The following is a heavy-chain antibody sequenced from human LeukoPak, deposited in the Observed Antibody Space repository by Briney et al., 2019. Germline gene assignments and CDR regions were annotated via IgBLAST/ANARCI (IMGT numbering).Heavy chain of an antibody. J-gene: IGHJ4*02. D-gene: IGHD6-6*01. CDR3: AKDLSYSSSFFDY. V-gene: IGHV3-23*01. Sequence: PGGSLRLSCAASGFTFSSYAMTWVRQAPGKGLEWVSSISGSGGSTYYADSVKGRFTISRDNSKNTLFLQMNSLRAEDTAVYYCAKDLSYSSSFFDYWGQGTLVTVSS. CDR1: GFTFSSYA. CDR2: ISGSGGST.